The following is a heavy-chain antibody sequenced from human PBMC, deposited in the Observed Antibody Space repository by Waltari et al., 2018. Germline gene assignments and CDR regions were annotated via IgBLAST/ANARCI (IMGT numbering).Heavy chain of an antibody. CDR3: ARGLGYGSGFFDY. CDR1: GGSFRGYY. J-gene: IGHJ4*02. D-gene: IGHD3-10*01. Sequence: QVQLQQWGAGLLKPSETLSLTCAVYGGSFRGYYWSWIRQPPGKGLEWIGEINHSGSTNYNPSLKSRVTISVDTSKNQFSLKLSSVTAADTAVYYCARGLGYGSGFFDYWGQGTLVTVSS. V-gene: IGHV4-34*01. CDR2: INHSGST.